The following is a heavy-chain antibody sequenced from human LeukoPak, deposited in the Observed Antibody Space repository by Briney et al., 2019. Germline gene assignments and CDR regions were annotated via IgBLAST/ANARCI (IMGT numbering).Heavy chain of an antibody. D-gene: IGHD3-3*01. CDR2: INHSGST. CDR3: ARGQLHYDFWSGYFNWFDP. Sequence: SETLSLTCAVYGGSFSGYYWSWIRQPPEKGLEWIGEINHSGSTNYNPSLKSRVTISVDTSKNQFSLKLSSVTAADTAVYYCARGQLHYDFWSGYFNWFDPWGQGTLVTVSS. CDR1: GGSFSGYY. V-gene: IGHV4-34*01. J-gene: IGHJ5*02.